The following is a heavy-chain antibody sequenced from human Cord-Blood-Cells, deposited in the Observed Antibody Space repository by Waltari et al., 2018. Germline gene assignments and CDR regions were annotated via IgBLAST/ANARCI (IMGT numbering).Heavy chain of an antibody. CDR2: TYYRSKGYN. V-gene: IGHV6-1*01. CDR3: ARDLPGDYYDSSGYYFDY. J-gene: IGHJ4*02. D-gene: IGHD3-22*01. Sequence: QVQLQQSGPGLVKPSQTLSLTCAISGDSVSSNSAAWNWIRQSPSRGLEWLGRTYYRSKGYNDYAVSVKSRITINPDTSKNQFSLQLNSVTPEDTAVYYCARDLPGDYYDSSGYYFDYWGQGTLVTVSS. CDR1: GDSVSSNSAA.